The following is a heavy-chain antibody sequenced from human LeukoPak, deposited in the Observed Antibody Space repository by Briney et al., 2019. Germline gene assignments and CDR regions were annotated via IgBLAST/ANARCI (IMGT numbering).Heavy chain of an antibody. D-gene: IGHD4-17*01. CDR3: AKGMTTPYYFDY. V-gene: IGHV3-30*02. CDR1: GFTFSGYG. J-gene: IGHJ4*02. CDR2: IRYDGSNK. Sequence: PGGSLRLSCAASGFTFSGYGMHWVRQAPGKGLEWVASIRYDGSNKYYADSVKGRFTISRDNSKNTLYLQMNSLRAEDTAVYYCAKGMTTPYYFDYWGQGTLVTVSS.